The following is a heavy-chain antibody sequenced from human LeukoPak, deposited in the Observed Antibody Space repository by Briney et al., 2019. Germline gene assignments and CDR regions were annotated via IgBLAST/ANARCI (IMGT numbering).Heavy chain of an antibody. J-gene: IGHJ6*02. CDR1: GYAFTSYY. D-gene: IGHD3-10*01. CDR3: ARSYAGGQFDF. Sequence: ASVKVSCKASGYAFTSYYIHWGRQAPGHGLEWMGVINPSSGTTTYAQRFQGRLTMTRDTSTGTVYMELSSLGSEDTAMYYCARSYAGGQFDFWGQGTTVTVSS. V-gene: IGHV1-46*01. CDR2: INPSSGTT.